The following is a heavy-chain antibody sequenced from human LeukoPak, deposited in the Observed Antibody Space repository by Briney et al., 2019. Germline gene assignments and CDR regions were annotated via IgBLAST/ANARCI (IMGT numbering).Heavy chain of an antibody. CDR3: ARYYGGNGIDY. CDR2: IYYSGST. D-gene: IGHD4-23*01. V-gene: IGHV4-39*01. CDR1: GGSLSSNSYY. J-gene: IGHJ4*02. Sequence: PSETLSLSCSVSGGSLSSNSYYWGWIRQPPGKGLGWIGSIYYSGSTYYNPSLKSRVTISADTSKNQLSLKLSSVTAADTAVYYCARYYGGNGIDYWGQGTLVTVSS.